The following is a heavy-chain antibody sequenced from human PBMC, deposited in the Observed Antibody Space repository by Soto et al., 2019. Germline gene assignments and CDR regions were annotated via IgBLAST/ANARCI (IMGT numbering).Heavy chain of an antibody. CDR1: GDSISSGNYY. Sequence: QVQLQESGPGLVTPSQTLSLTCSVSGDSISSGNYYWSWIRQPPGKGLEWIGYIFSRGNTYYNPSLMSGVAMSVGRSHNEFSLKLTSVTAADTDVYECDRGPGTINTAVVGPFYFDYRGPRNVLILSS. V-gene: IGHV4-30-4*01. D-gene: IGHD1-7*01. CDR3: DRGPGTINTAVVGPFYFDY. J-gene: IGHJ4*02. CDR2: IFSRGNT.